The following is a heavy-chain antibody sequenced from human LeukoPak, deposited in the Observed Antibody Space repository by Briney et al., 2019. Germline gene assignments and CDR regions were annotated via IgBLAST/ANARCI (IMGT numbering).Heavy chain of an antibody. CDR2: IKKDGSEK. Sequence: GGSLRLSCVVSGFTFSNYWMTWVRQAPGKGLEWVANIKKDGSEKHYVDSVKGRFTISRDNLKKSLYLQMNNLRVEDTAIYYCAREPGLGYAFDIWGQGTVVTVSS. D-gene: IGHD3-10*01. J-gene: IGHJ3*02. CDR3: AREPGLGYAFDI. CDR1: GFTFSNYW. V-gene: IGHV3-7*01.